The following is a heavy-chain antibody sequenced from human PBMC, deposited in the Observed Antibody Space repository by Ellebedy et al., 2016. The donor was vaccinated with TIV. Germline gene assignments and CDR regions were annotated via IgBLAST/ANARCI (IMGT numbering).Heavy chain of an antibody. J-gene: IGHJ4*02. CDR2: INAGNGNT. Sequence: ASVKVSCKASGYTFTGYYMHWVRQAPGQRLEWMGWINAGNGNTKYSQKFQGRATITRDTSASTAYMELSSLRSEDTAVYYCARGGVGRYCTNGVCLQALDYWGQGTPVTVSS. CDR1: GYTFTGYY. D-gene: IGHD2-8*01. V-gene: IGHV1-3*01. CDR3: ARGGVGRYCTNGVCLQALDY.